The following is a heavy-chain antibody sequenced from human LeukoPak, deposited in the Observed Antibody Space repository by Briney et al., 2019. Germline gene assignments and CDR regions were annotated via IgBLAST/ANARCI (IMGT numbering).Heavy chain of an antibody. J-gene: IGHJ4*02. V-gene: IGHV4-34*01. CDR3: ARGSRRWHRLDY. CDR1: GGSFSGYY. D-gene: IGHD5-24*01. CDR2: INHSGST. Sequence: SETLSLTCAVYGGSFSGYYWSWIRQPPGKGLEWIGEINHSGSTNYNPSLKSRVTISVDTSKNQFSLKLSSVTAADTAVYYCARGSRRWHRLDYWGQGTLVTVSS.